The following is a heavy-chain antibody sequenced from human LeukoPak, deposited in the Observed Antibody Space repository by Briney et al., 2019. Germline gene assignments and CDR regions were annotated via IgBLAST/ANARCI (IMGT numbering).Heavy chain of an antibody. CDR1: GFTFSSYA. V-gene: IGHV3-23*01. D-gene: IGHD5/OR15-5a*01. CDR2: ISGSGGST. J-gene: IGHJ4*02. CDR3: AKARRGYSVYERYFDY. Sequence: GGSLRLSVAASGFTFSSYAMSWVRQAPGKGLEGVSAISGSGGSTYYADSVKGRFTISRDNSKNTLYLQMNSLRAEDTAVYYCAKARRGYSVYERYFDYWGQGTLVTVSS.